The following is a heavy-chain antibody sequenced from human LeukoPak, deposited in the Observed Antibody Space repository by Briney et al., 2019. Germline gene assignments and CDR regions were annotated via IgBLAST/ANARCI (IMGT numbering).Heavy chain of an antibody. CDR1: GFTFSSYE. D-gene: IGHD3-10*02. J-gene: IGHJ4*02. CDR3: AELGITMIGGV. Sequence: GGSLRLSCAASGFTFSSYEMNWVRQAPGKGLEWISYISSSGSTIYYADSVKGRFTISRDNAKNSLYLQMNSLRAEDTAVYYCAELGITMIGGVWGQGTLVTVSS. CDR2: ISSSGSTI. V-gene: IGHV3-48*03.